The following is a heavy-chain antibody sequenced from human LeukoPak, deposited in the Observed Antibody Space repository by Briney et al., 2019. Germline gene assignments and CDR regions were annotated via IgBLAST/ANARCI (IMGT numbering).Heavy chain of an antibody. J-gene: IGHJ4*02. V-gene: IGHV3-30*02. CDR2: VRYDGSNK. CDR1: GFTFSSYG. Sequence: GGSLRLSCAASGFTFSSYGMHWVRQAPGKGLEWVAFVRYDGSNKYYADSVKGRFTISRDNSKNTLYLQMNSLRAEDTAVYYCAKVMTTVTLFDYWGQGTLVTVSS. D-gene: IGHD4-17*01. CDR3: AKVMTTVTLFDY.